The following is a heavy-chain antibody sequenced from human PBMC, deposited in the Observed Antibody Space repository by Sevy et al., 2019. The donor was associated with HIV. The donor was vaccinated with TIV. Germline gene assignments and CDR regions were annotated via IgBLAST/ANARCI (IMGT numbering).Heavy chain of an antibody. CDR2: ISSSSSYI. CDR3: ARDRRWFGELHVDY. D-gene: IGHD3-10*01. J-gene: IGHJ4*02. Sequence: GGSLRLSCAASGFTFISYSMNWVRQAPGKGLEWVSSISSSSSYIYYADSVKGRFTISRDNAKNSLYLQMNSLRAEDTAVYYCARDRRWFGELHVDYWGQGTLVTVSS. CDR1: GFTFISYS. V-gene: IGHV3-21*01.